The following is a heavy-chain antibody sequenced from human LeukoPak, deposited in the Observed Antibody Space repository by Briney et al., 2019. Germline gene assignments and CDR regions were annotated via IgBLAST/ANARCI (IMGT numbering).Heavy chain of an antibody. CDR2: ISVYNGNT. CDR3: ARSHRYYGSGSYSTIDS. J-gene: IGHJ4*02. D-gene: IGHD3-10*01. Sequence: ASVKVSCKASGYTFTSYGISWVRQAPGQGLEWMGWISVYNGNTNYALKFQGRVAMTTDTSTSTAYMELRSLRSDDTAIYYCARSHRYYGSGSYSTIDSWGQGTLVTVSS. CDR1: GYTFTSYG. V-gene: IGHV1-18*04.